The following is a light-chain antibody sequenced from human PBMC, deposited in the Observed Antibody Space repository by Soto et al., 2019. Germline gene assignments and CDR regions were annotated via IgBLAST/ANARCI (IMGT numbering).Light chain of an antibody. CDR2: GAS. V-gene: IGKV3-15*01. J-gene: IGKJ2*01. CDR1: QSVSSN. Sequence: EIVMTQSPVTLSVPPGERATLSCRASQSVSSNLAWYQQKPGQAPRLLIYGASTRATGIPARFSGSGSGTEFTLTISSLQSEDFAVYYCQHYNIWPPYTFGQGTKLEIK. CDR3: QHYNIWPPYT.